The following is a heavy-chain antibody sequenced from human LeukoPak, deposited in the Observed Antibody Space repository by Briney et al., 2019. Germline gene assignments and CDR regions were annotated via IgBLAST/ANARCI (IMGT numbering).Heavy chain of an antibody. CDR1: GYSFTTYW. Sequence: GESLKISCKGSGYSFTTYWIGWVRQMPGKGLEWMGIIYPGDSDTRYSPSFQGQVTISADKSISTAYLQWSSLKASDTAMYYCATTSRASIAVAGHWGQGTLVTVSS. J-gene: IGHJ4*02. V-gene: IGHV5-51*01. CDR2: IYPGDSDT. D-gene: IGHD6-19*01. CDR3: ATTSRASIAVAGH.